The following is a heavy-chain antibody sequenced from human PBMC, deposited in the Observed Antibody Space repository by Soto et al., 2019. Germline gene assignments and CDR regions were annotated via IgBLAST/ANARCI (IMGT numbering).Heavy chain of an antibody. V-gene: IGHV3-23*01. CDR1: GFTFSNYA. J-gene: IGHJ6*03. D-gene: IGHD4-4*01. CDR3: AKGTVIRDRETNFYNYMDV. Sequence: GGSLRLSCAASGFTFSNYAMSWVRQAPGKGLEWVSVISGSGGGTYYVDSVRGRFSISRDNSKNTLHLQMNSLRAEDSAVYYCAKGTVIRDRETNFYNYMDVWGKGTTVTVSS. CDR2: ISGSGGGT.